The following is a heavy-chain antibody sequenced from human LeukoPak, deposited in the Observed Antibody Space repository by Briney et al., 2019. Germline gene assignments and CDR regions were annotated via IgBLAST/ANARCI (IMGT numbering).Heavy chain of an antibody. Sequence: PSETLSLTCTVSGGSISSSSYYWGWIRQPPGKGLEWIGSIYYSGSIYYNPSLKSRVTISVDTSKNQFSLKLSSVTAADTAVYYCARVDGRSAMVTYYYYMDVWGKGTTVTVSS. J-gene: IGHJ6*03. V-gene: IGHV4-39*07. CDR2: IYYSGSI. CDR1: GGSISSSSYY. CDR3: ARVDGRSAMVTYYYYMDV. D-gene: IGHD5-18*01.